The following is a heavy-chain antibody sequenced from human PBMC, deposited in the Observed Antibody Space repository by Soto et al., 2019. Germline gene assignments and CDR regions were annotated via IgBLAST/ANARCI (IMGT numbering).Heavy chain of an antibody. D-gene: IGHD2-8*01. CDR2: ISGSGGHT. J-gene: IGHJ5*02. CDR3: AKIEMGWFAH. CDR1: GFSFFSYA. V-gene: IGHV3-23*01. Sequence: GASVKVSCTGSGFSFFSYAMSWVRQAPGKGLEWVSTISGSGGHTYYADSVKGRFVVSRDNDKNTVYLHMSSLTGEDTAVYFCAKIEMGWFAHWGQGTQVTVSS.